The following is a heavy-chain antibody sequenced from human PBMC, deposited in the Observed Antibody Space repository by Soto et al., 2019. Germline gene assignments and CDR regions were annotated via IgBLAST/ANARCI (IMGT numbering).Heavy chain of an antibody. CDR1: GGSISSYY. CDR3: ARADYDRGTGYYAPTGLSDD. J-gene: IGHJ4*02. V-gene: IGHV4-59*01. Sequence: SETLSLTCTVSGGSISSYYWSWIRQPPGKGLDWIGYIYYSGSTNYNPSLKSRVTISVDTSKNQFSLKLSSVTAADTAVYYCARADYDRGTGYYAPTGLSDDWXQGTLVTVDS. CDR2: IYYSGST. D-gene: IGHD3-9*01.